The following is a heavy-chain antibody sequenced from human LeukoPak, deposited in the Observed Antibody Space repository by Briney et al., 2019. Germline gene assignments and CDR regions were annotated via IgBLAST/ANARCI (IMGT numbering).Heavy chain of an antibody. CDR2: IKQDGSEK. CDR1: GFTCSSYW. D-gene: IGHD1-1*01. J-gene: IGHJ4*02. CDR3: ARDLWKVFDY. Sequence: SGGSLRLSCAASGFTCSSYWMSWVRQAPGKGLEWVANIKQDGSEKYYVDSVKGRFTISRDNAKNSLYLQMNSLRAEDTAVYYCARDLWKVFDYWGQGTLVTVSS. V-gene: IGHV3-7*01.